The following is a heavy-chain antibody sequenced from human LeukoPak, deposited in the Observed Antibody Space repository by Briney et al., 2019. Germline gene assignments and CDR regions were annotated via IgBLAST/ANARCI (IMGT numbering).Heavy chain of an antibody. CDR1: GFTFSSYA. CDR2: ISSSGSTI. D-gene: IGHD3-10*01. J-gene: IGHJ3*02. Sequence: GGTLRLSCAASGFTFSSYAMNWIRQAPGKGLEWVSYISSSGSTIYYADSVKGRFTISRDNAKNSLYLQMNSLRAEDTAVYYCARWDYGSGSYLSGAFDIWGQGTMVTVSS. CDR3: ARWDYGSGSYLSGAFDI. V-gene: IGHV3-48*04.